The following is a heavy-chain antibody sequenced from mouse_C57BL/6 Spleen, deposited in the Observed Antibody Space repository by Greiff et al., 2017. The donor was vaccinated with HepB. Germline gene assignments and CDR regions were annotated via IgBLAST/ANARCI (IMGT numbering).Heavy chain of an antibody. D-gene: IGHD1-1*01. Sequence: EVKLVESGPELVKPGASVKIPCKASGYTFTDYNMDWVKQSHGKSLEWIGDINPNNGGTIYNQKFKGKATLTVDKSSSTAYMELRSLTSEDTAVYYCARRAVYYGSSFDYWGQGTTLTVSS. CDR3: ARRAVYYGSSFDY. CDR1: GYTFTDYN. V-gene: IGHV1-18*01. CDR2: INPNNGGT. J-gene: IGHJ2*01.